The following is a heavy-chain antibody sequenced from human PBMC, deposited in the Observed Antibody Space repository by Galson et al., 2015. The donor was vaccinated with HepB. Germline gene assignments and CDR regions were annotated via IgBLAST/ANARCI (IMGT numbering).Heavy chain of an antibody. V-gene: IGHV3-30-3*01. CDR1: GFTFRSYA. D-gene: IGHD3-3*01. Sequence: SLRLSCAVSGFTFRSYAMHWVRQAPGKGLEWVAVISTDGGDKHYADSVKGRFTFSRDNSKNTLYLQMNSLRAEDTAVYYCAKVRDDFWSGWGEYMDVWGKGTTVTVSS. CDR2: ISTDGGDK. J-gene: IGHJ6*03. CDR3: AKVRDDFWSGWGEYMDV.